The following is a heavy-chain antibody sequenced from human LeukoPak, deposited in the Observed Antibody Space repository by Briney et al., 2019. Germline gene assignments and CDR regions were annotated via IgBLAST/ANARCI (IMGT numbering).Heavy chain of an antibody. CDR1: GFTFSSYA. J-gene: IGHJ4*02. Sequence: GGSLRLSWAASGFTFSSYAMGWVRQAPGKGLEWVSAISGSGGSTYYADSVKGRFTISRDNSKNTLYLQMNSLRAEDTAVYYCAKDLRAGIVATIFDYWGQGTLVTVSS. CDR2: ISGSGGST. D-gene: IGHD5-12*01. CDR3: AKDLRAGIVATIFDY. V-gene: IGHV3-23*01.